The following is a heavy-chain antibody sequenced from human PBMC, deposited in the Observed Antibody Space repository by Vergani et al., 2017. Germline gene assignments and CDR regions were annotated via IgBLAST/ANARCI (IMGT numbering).Heavy chain of an antibody. CDR3: ARDPHSRIVATITVYYYYGMDV. J-gene: IGHJ6*02. V-gene: IGHV1-18*01. CDR2: ISAYNGNT. Sequence: QVQLVQSGAEVKKPGASVKVSCKASGYTFTSYGISWVRQAPGQGLEWMGCISAYNGNTNYAQKLQGRVTITTDTSTSKAYMELRSLRSDDTAVYYGARDPHSRIVATITVYYYYGMDVWGQGTTVTVSS. CDR1: GYTFTSYG. D-gene: IGHD5-12*01.